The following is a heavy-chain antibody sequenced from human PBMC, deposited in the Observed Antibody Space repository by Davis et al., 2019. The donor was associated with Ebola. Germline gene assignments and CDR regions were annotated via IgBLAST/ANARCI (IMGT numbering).Heavy chain of an antibody. CDR3: ATTVWSGPNRDFDS. CDR2: INPSGGST. Sequence: ASVKVSCKASGYTFTSYGISWVRQAPGQGLEWMGIINPSGGSTSYAQKFQGRVTMTRDTSISTAYMEVSRLRSDDTAVYYCATTVWSGPNRDFDSWGQGTLVTVSS. V-gene: IGHV1-46*01. J-gene: IGHJ4*02. CDR1: GYTFTSYG. D-gene: IGHD3-3*01.